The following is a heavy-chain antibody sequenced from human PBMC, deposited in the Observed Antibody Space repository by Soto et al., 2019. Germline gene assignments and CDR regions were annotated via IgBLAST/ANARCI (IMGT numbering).Heavy chain of an antibody. D-gene: IGHD2-2*01. Sequence: EVQLLESGGGLVQPGGSLRLSCAASGFTFSSYAMSWVRQAPGKGLEWVSAIRGSGGSTYYADSVKGRFTISRDNSKNTLYLQMNSLRAEDTAVYYCAKDRVYCSSTSCSDLYYYYMDVWGKGTTVTVSS. V-gene: IGHV3-23*01. CDR1: GFTFSSYA. CDR2: IRGSGGST. J-gene: IGHJ6*03. CDR3: AKDRVYCSSTSCSDLYYYYMDV.